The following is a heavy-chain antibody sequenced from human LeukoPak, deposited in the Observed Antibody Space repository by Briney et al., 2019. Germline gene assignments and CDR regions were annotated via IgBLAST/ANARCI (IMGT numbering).Heavy chain of an antibody. Sequence: GRSLRLSCAASGFTFSSYAMSWVRQAPGKGLEWVSTISGGGGSTYYADSVKGRFTISRDNSKITLYLQMNSLRAEDTAIYYCAKDKGYSGYGSGYYFDYWGQGTLVTVSS. CDR2: ISGGGGST. CDR3: AKDKGYSGYGSGYYFDY. D-gene: IGHD5-12*01. J-gene: IGHJ4*02. V-gene: IGHV3-23*01. CDR1: GFTFSSYA.